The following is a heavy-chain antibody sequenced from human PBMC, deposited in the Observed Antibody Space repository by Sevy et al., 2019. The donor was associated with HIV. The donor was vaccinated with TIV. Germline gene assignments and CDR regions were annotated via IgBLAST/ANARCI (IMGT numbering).Heavy chain of an antibody. Sequence: GGSLRLSCAASGFSFSSYAMHWVRQAPGKGLEWGAEISYDGSNKYYEDSVKGRFTISRDNSKNTLYLQMNSLRAEDTAVYFCSREDYYFIMDVWGQGTTVTVSS. CDR1: GFSFSSYA. CDR2: ISYDGSNK. V-gene: IGHV3-30*04. J-gene: IGHJ6*02. CDR3: SREDYYFIMDV.